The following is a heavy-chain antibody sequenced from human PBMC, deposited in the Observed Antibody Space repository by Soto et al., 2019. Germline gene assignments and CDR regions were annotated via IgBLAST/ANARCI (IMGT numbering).Heavy chain of an antibody. D-gene: IGHD6-13*01. V-gene: IGHV1-69*12. CDR1: GGPFSSYT. Sequence: QVHLVQSGAEVKMPGSSVKVSCKVSGGPFSSYTISWVRQAPGQGLEWVGEIIPLFGRTNYVQNFQGKVAISAYESTNTAYMQLSSLRSEDTAVYYGVRDSIVAAGFDSWGQGTLVTGS. CDR2: IIPLFGRT. J-gene: IGHJ4*02. CDR3: VRDSIVAAGFDS.